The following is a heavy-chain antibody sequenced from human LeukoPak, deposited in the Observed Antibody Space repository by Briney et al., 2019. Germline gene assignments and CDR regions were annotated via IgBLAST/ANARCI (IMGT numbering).Heavy chain of an antibody. CDR1: GYTFTDYY. Sequence: GASVKVSCKASGYTFTDYYMHWVRQAPGQGLEWMGWIKPNSGGTNYAQKSQGRVTMTRDTSISTAYMDLSRLRSDDTAGSYCARAGVWDYNDSSGYHNGAFDIWGQGTMVTVSS. D-gene: IGHD3-22*01. V-gene: IGHV1-2*02. CDR3: ARAGVWDYNDSSGYHNGAFDI. J-gene: IGHJ3*02. CDR2: IKPNSGGT.